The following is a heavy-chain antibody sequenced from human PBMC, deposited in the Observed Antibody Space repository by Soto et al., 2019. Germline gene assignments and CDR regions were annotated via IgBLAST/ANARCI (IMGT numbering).Heavy chain of an antibody. CDR2: ISGSGGST. V-gene: IGHV3-23*01. CDR3: ANNPDIFYSPLHYFDY. CDR1: GFTFSSYA. J-gene: IGHJ4*02. D-gene: IGHD2-8*01. Sequence: LRLSCAASGFTFSSYAMSWVRQAPGKGLEWVSAISGSGGSTYYADSVKGRFTISRDNSKNTLYLQMNSLRAEDTAVYYCANNPDIFYSPLHYFDYWGQGTLVTLSS.